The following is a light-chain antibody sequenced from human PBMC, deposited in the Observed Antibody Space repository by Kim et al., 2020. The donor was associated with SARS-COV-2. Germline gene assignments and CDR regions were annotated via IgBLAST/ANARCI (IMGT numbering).Light chain of an antibody. V-gene: IGKV4-1*01. CDR3: QQYYSTPYT. CDR2: WAS. J-gene: IGKJ2*01. CDR1: QSVLYSSNNKNY. Sequence: RATINCKSRQSVLYSSNNKNYFAWYQQKPGQPPKLLIDWASTRESGVPDRFSGSGSGTDFTLTISSLQAEDVAVYYCQQYYSTPYTFGQGTKLEI.